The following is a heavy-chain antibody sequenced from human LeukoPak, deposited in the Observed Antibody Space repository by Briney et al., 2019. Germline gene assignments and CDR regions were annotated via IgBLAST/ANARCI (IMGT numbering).Heavy chain of an antibody. D-gene: IGHD3-3*01. CDR2: MNPNSGNT. Sequence: ASVKVSRKASGYTFISYDINWVRQATGQGLEWMGWMNPNSGNTGYAQKFQGRVTMTRNSSISTAYMELSSLRSEDTAVYYCHYTDPGSRYFDYWGQGTLVTVSS. V-gene: IGHV1-8*01. J-gene: IGHJ4*02. CDR3: HYTDPGSRYFDY. CDR1: GYTFISYD.